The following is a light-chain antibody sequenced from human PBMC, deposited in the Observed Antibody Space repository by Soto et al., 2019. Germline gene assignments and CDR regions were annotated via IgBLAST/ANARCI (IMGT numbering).Light chain of an antibody. CDR1: QSVSSSY. J-gene: IGKJ1*01. V-gene: IGKV3-20*01. Sequence: EIVLTQSPGTLSLSPGERATLSCRASQSVSSSYLAWYRHKPGQAPRLVIYGASSRAIGIPDRFSGSGSGKDFTLTISRLEPEDFAVYYCQQYGRSPWTFGQGNKVQIK. CDR2: GAS. CDR3: QQYGRSPWT.